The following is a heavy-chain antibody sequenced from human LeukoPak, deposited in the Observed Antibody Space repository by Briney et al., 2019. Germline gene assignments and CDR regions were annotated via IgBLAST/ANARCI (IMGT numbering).Heavy chain of an antibody. D-gene: IGHD2-2*01. V-gene: IGHV3-30*18. Sequence: PGGSLRLSCAASGFTFSSYGMHWVRQAPGKGLEWVAFISSDGSNKYYADSLKGRFTISRDNSKNTLYLQMNSLRAEDTAVYYCAKDPFLYQPGRPEPIYGMDVWGQGTTVTVSS. CDR3: AKDPFLYQPGRPEPIYGMDV. J-gene: IGHJ6*02. CDR2: ISSDGSNK. CDR1: GFTFSSYG.